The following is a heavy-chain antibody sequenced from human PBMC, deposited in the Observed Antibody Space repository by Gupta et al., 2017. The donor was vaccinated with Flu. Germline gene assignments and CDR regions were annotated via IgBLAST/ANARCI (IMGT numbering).Heavy chain of an antibody. V-gene: IGHV3-23*01. CDR3: AKPNIPADGTGWVPLPYGMDV. D-gene: IGHD6-13*01. CDR2: ISGSGGSA. Sequence: EVQLLESGGGLVQPGGSLRLSCAASGFTFSSYAMSWVRQAPEKGLEWVSVISGSGGSASYADSAKGRFTISRDNSKNTLYLQMSSLRAEDTAVYYCAKPNIPADGTGWVPLPYGMDVWGQGTTVTVAS. J-gene: IGHJ6*02. CDR1: GFTFSSYA.